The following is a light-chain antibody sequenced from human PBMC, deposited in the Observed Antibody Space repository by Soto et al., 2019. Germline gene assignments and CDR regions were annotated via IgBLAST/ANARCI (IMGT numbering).Light chain of an antibody. CDR3: QQYYSAPNT. Sequence: DIVMTQSPDSLAVSLGERATINCKSSQSVLYSSNNKNYLAWYQQKPGQPPKLLIDWASTRESGVPDRFSGSGSGTHFTLTISSLQAEDVAVYYCQQYYSAPNTFGQGTKLEIK. CDR2: WAS. CDR1: QSVLYSSNNKNY. J-gene: IGKJ2*01. V-gene: IGKV4-1*01.